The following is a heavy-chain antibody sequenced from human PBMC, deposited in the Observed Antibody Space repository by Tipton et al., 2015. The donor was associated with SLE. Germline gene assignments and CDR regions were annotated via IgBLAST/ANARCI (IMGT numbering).Heavy chain of an antibody. CDR3: ARGPLGGGYSGYDTYWLEP. J-gene: IGHJ5*02. Sequence: TLSLTCTVSGGSIGSDYWSWIRQPPGRGLEWIGYIHYSGTTYYNPSLKSRVTISVDMSKNHFSLSLRSATAADTAVYFCARGPLGGGYSGYDTYWLEPWGQGSLVTVSS. D-gene: IGHD5-12*01. V-gene: IGHV4-59*01. CDR2: IHYSGTT. CDR1: GGSIGSDY.